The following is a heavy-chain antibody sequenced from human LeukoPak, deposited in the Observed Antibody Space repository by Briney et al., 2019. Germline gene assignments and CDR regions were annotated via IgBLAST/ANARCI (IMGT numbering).Heavy chain of an antibody. CDR2: ISAYNGNT. Sequence: GASVKVSCKASGYTFTSYGISWVRQAPGQGLEWMGWISAYNGNTNYAQKLQGRVTLTTDTSTSTAYMELKSLSSDDTAVYYCARLDEQQLAFDYWGQGTLVTVSS. CDR3: ARLDEQQLAFDY. D-gene: IGHD6-13*01. CDR1: GYTFTSYG. J-gene: IGHJ4*02. V-gene: IGHV1-18*01.